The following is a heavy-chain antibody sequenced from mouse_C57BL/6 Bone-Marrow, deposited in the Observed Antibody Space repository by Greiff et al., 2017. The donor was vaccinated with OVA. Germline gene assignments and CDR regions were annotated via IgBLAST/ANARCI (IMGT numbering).Heavy chain of an antibody. CDR1: GYTFTSYW. CDR3: ARKDYYGSSYFYYFDD. CDR2: INPSNGGT. J-gene: IGHJ2*01. D-gene: IGHD1-1*01. Sequence: QVQLQQPGTELVKPGASVKLSCKASGYTFTSYWMHWVKQRPGQGLEWIGNINPSNGGTNYNEKFKSKATLTVDKSSSTAYMQLSSRTSEDSAVYYCARKDYYGSSYFYYFDDWGQGTTLTVSS. V-gene: IGHV1-53*01.